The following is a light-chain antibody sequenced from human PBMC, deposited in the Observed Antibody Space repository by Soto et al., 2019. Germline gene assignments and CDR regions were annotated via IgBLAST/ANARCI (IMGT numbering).Light chain of an antibody. V-gene: IGKV1-6*01. CDR1: QGIGND. Sequence: AIQMTQSPSSLSASVGDRVTITCRASQGIGNDLGWYQQKAGKAPKLLIFAASSFQSGVPSRFSGSGSGTDFTLTINSLQPEDFATYYCLQYYNFPSMFGQGTKVEIK. J-gene: IGKJ1*01. CDR3: LQYYNFPSM. CDR2: AAS.